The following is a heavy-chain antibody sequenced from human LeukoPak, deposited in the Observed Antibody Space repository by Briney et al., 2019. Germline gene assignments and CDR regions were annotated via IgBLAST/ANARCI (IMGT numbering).Heavy chain of an antibody. D-gene: IGHD3-10*01. Sequence: ASVKVSCKASGYTFTSYYMHWVRQAPGQGLEWMGIINPSGGSTSYAQKFQGRVTMTRDTSTSTVYMELSSLRSEDTAVYYCARDQGLDYYGSGSPSYYYYGMDVWGQGTTVTVSS. CDR1: GYTFTSYY. CDR3: ARDQGLDYYGSGSPSYYYYGMDV. J-gene: IGHJ6*02. V-gene: IGHV1-46*01. CDR2: INPSGGST.